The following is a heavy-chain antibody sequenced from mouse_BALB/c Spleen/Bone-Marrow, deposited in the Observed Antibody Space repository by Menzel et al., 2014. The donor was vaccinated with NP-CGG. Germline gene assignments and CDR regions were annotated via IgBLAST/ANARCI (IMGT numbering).Heavy chain of an antibody. CDR2: IDPSDSYT. Sequence: VQLQQSGAELVEPGASVKLSCKASGYTFTSYWVHWVKQRPGQGLEWIGEIDPSDSYTNYNQKFKGKATLTVDKSSSTAYMQLSSLTSEDSAVYYCARSRGYYDYWYFDVWGAGTTVTVSS. CDR3: ARSRGYYDYWYFDV. J-gene: IGHJ1*01. D-gene: IGHD2-4*01. CDR1: GYTFTSYW. V-gene: IGHV1-69*02.